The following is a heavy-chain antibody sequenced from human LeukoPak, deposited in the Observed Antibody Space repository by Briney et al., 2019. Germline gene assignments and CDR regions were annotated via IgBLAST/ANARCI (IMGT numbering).Heavy chain of an antibody. J-gene: IGHJ4*02. CDR1: SGSISSNNW. CDR2: IHHSGST. D-gene: IGHD3-10*01. Sequence: SGTLSLTCAVSSGSISSNNWWSWVRQPPGKGLEWIGEIHHSGSTKYNPSLQSRVTMSVDKSKNQFSLNLKSVTAADTAVYYCARSYGSGTWDYWGQGSLVTVSS. V-gene: IGHV4-4*02. CDR3: ARSYGSGTWDY.